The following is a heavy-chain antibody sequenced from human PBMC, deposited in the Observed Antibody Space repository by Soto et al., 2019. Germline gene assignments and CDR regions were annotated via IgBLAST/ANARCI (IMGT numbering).Heavy chain of an antibody. V-gene: IGHV4-31*03. D-gene: IGHD2-21*01. CDR1: GDSISRGGYY. J-gene: IGHJ5*02. CDR2: IYHSGST. CDR3: ARDGAGAYGLGWFDP. Sequence: QVQLQESGPGLVKPSQTLSLTCTVSGDSISRGGYYWNWLRQHPRKVLDWIGYIYHSGSTIYNPSLKNRVTISVDTSKNRLSLELSNVTAADTAVYYCARDGAGAYGLGWFDPWGQGILVTVSS.